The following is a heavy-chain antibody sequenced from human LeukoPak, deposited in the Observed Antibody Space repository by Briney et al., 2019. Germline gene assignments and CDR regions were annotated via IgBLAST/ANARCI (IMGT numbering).Heavy chain of an antibody. CDR1: NGSINSKH. J-gene: IGHJ4*02. V-gene: IGHV4-34*01. CDR2: INHSGST. CDR3: ATKNVDIVATFKTFDY. D-gene: IGHD5-12*01. Sequence: PSETLSLTCTVSNGSINSKHWSWIRQPPGKGLEWIGEINHSGSTNYNPSLKSRVTISVDTSKNQFSLKLSSVTAADTAVYYCATKNVDIVATFKTFDYWGQGTLVTVSS.